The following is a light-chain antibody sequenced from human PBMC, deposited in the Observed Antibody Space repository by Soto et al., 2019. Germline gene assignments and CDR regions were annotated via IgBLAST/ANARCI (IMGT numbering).Light chain of an antibody. V-gene: IGLV1-44*01. J-gene: IGLJ1*01. Sequence: QSALTQPPSASGTPGQRVTISCSGGSSNIGTNAVNWYQQLPGTAPKLLIYNNNQRPSGVPDRFSGSKSGTSASLAISGLQSEEEADYYSAAWDDSLNGYVFGTGTKVTVL. CDR3: AAWDDSLNGYV. CDR2: NNN. CDR1: SSNIGTNA.